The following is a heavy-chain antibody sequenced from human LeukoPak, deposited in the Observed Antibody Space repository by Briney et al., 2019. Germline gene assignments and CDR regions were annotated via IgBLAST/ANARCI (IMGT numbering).Heavy chain of an antibody. V-gene: IGHV4-61*02. CDR3: MKDGPSWGLL. CDR2: IYTSGST. J-gene: IGHJ4*02. D-gene: IGHD3-16*01. Sequence: SETLSLTCTVSGGSISSGSYYWSWIRQPAGKGLEWIGRIYTSGSTNYNPSLKSRVTMSVDTSKNQLSLEMTSVTAADTAVYYCMKDGPSWGLLWGLGTLVTVSS. CDR1: GGSISSGSYY.